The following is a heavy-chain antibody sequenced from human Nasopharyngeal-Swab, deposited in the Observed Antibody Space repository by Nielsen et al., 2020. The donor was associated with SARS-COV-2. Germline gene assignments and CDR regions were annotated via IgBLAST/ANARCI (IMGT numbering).Heavy chain of an antibody. CDR2: ISYDGSNK. Sequence: GESLKISCAASGFTFSSYGMHWVRQAPGKGLEWVAVISYDGSNKYYADSVKGRFTISRDNSKNTLYLRMNSLRAEDTAVYYCARDGAAWDAFDIWGQGTMVTVSS. CDR3: ARDGAAWDAFDI. J-gene: IGHJ3*02. CDR1: GFTFSSYG. D-gene: IGHD6-25*01. V-gene: IGHV3-30*03.